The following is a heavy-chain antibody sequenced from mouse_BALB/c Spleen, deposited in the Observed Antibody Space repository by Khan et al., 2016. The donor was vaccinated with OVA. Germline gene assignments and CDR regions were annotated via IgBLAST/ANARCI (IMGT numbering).Heavy chain of an antibody. CDR1: GYSFTEYT. V-gene: IGHV1-26*01. Sequence: EVQLQQSGPELVKPGASMKISCKASGYSFTEYTMNWVKQSHGKNLEWIGHINPYNGFNSYNQKFKGKAPLTVAKSSSTAYLELLSLSAEDSAVYYGARVNYYGSNSWFAYWGQGTLVTVSA. CDR3: ARVNYYGSNSWFAY. D-gene: IGHD1-1*01. J-gene: IGHJ3*01. CDR2: INPYNGFN.